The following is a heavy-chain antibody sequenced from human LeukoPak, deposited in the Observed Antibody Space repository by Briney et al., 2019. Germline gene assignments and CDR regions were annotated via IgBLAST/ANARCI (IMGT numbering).Heavy chain of an antibody. V-gene: IGHV1-69*13. CDR1: GGTFSNYA. Sequence: ASVKVSCKASGGTFSNYAVSWVRQAPGQGLEWMGGIIPVFEKPNYARKFQDRVTITADESTATAYMELSSLTSENTAIYFCARLGHCGETNCYSDFYYMDVWGKGTTVIVSS. CDR2: IIPVFEKP. CDR3: ARLGHCGETNCYSDFYYMDV. J-gene: IGHJ6*03. D-gene: IGHD2-21*01.